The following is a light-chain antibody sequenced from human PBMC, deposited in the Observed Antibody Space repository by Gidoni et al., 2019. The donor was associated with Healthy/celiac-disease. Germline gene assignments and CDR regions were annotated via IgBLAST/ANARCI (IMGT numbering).Light chain of an antibody. J-gene: IGLJ2*01. CDR3: QAWDSSTYVV. V-gene: IGLV3-1*01. CDR2: QDS. CDR1: KLGDKY. Sequence: YELTQPPSVSVSPGQTASITCSGDKLGDKYACWYQQKPGQSPVLVIYQDSKRPSGIPERFSGSNSGNTATLTISGTQAMDEADYYCQAWDSSTYVVFGGGTKLTVL.